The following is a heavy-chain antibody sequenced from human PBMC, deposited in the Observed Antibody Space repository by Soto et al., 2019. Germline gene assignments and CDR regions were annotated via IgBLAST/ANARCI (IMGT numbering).Heavy chain of an antibody. V-gene: IGHV2-5*02. CDR2: IYWDDDK. CDR3: ALXRXXXXXXXXXXXXXXXXXDV. J-gene: IGHJ6*02. D-gene: IGHD4-17*01. CDR1: GFSLTTGGVG. Sequence: QITLKESGPTLVKPTQTLTLTCTFSGFSLTTGGVGVGWIRQPPGKALEWLALIYWDDDKRYSPSLKSRLTVTKDTSKNQVLLTMTNMDPVDTATYYCALXRXXXXXXXXXXXXXXXXXDVWGQGTTVTVSS.